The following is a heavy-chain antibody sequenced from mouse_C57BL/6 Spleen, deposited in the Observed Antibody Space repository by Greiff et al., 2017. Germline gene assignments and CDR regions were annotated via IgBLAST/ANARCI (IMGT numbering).Heavy chain of an antibody. CDR1: GYTFTDYY. J-gene: IGHJ3*01. CDR2: IYPGSGNT. CDR3: ARSGDGYYEGFAY. V-gene: IGHV1-76*01. Sequence: VQLVESGAELVRPGASVKLSCKASGYTFTDYYINWVKQRPGQGLEWIARIYPGSGNTYYNEKFKGKATLTAEKSSSTAYMQLSSLTSEDSAVYFCARSGDGYYEGFAYWGQGTLVTVSA. D-gene: IGHD2-3*01.